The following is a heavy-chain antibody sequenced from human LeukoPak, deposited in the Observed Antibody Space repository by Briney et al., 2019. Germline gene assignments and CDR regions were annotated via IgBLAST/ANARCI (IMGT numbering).Heavy chain of an antibody. CDR1: GYTFTGYY. J-gene: IGHJ5*02. CDR3: ARGAGYCSSTSCYNVFDP. D-gene: IGHD2-2*02. V-gene: IGHV1-2*02. Sequence: ASVKVSCKASGYTFTGYYMHWVRQAPGQGLEWMGWINPNSGGTNYAPKFQGRVTMTRDTSISTAYMELSRLRSDDTAVYYCARGAGYCSSTSCYNVFDPWGQGTLVTVSS. CDR2: INPNSGGT.